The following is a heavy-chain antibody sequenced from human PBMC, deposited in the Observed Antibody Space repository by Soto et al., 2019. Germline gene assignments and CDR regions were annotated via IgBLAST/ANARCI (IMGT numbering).Heavy chain of an antibody. CDR1: GDSVSSNSAA. J-gene: IGHJ4*02. CDR2: TYYRSKWYN. V-gene: IGHV6-1*01. D-gene: IGHD3-22*01. Sequence: SQTLSLPCAISGDSVSSNSAAWNWIRQSPSRGLEWLGRTYYRSKWYNDYAVSVKSRITINPDTSKDQFSLQLNSVTPDDTSVYDCAREGYYCDSSGYYPREDRYCFDYWGQGXLVTVYS. CDR3: AREGYYCDSSGYYPREDRYCFDY.